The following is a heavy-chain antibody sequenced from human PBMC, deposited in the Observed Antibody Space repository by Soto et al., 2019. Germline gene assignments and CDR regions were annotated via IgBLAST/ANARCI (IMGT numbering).Heavy chain of an antibody. V-gene: IGHV1-18*01. CDR1: GYTFTSYG. Sequence: ASVKFSCKASGYTFTSYGISWVREAPGQGLEWMGWISAYNGNTNYAQKLQGRVTMTTDTSTSTAYMELRSLRSEDTAVYYCARDGSSIDYFYSGTQVWGEGTTVTVSS. CDR3: ARDGSSIDYFYSGTQV. D-gene: IGHD6-13*01. CDR2: ISAYNGNT. J-gene: IGHJ6*02.